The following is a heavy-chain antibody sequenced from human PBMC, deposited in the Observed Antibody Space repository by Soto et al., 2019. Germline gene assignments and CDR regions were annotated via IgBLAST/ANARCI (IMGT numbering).Heavy chain of an antibody. CDR1: GFTVSSDY. CDR3: AREGRP. CDR2: IYSGGST. D-gene: IGHD2-15*01. Sequence: GGSLRLSCAASGFTVSSDYMSWVRQAPGKGLEWVSVIYSGGSTYFADSVKDRFSISRDNSKNTLHLQMNSLRAEDTAVYYCAREGRPWGQGTLVTVSS. V-gene: IGHV3-66*01. J-gene: IGHJ5*02.